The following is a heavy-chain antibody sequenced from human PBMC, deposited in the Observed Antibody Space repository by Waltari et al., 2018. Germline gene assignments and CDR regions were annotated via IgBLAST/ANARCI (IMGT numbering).Heavy chain of an antibody. V-gene: IGHV3-7*01. J-gene: IGHJ4*02. CDR1: GFTFSSYW. CDR2: IKQDGSEK. Sequence: EVQLVESGGGLVQPGGSLRLSCAASGFTFSSYWMSWVRQAPGKGLEWVANIKQDGSEKYYVDSVKGRFTISRDNAKNSLYLQMNSLRAEDTAVYYCAREGTNYDFWSGYHNYYFDYWGQGTLVTVSS. CDR3: AREGTNYDFWSGYHNYYFDY. D-gene: IGHD3-3*01.